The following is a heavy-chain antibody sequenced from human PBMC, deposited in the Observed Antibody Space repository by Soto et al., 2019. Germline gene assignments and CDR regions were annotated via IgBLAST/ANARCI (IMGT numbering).Heavy chain of an antibody. CDR3: ARSGGIYAFDI. CDR2: INHSGST. D-gene: IGHD1-26*01. J-gene: IGHJ3*02. V-gene: IGHV4-34*01. CDR1: GGSFSGYY. Sequence: SETLSLTCSVYGGSFSGYYWSWIRQPPGKGLEWIGEINHSGSTNYNPSLKSRVTISVDTSKNQFSLKLSSVTAADTAVYYCARSGGIYAFDIWGQGTMVTV.